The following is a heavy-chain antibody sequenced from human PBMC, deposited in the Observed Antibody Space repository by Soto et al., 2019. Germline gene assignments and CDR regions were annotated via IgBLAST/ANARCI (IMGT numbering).Heavy chain of an antibody. CDR3: ARDLNYYDSSGSFDY. CDR2: IIPILGIA. V-gene: IGHV1-69*04. J-gene: IGHJ4*02. Sequence: SVKVSCKASGGTFSIYTISWVRQAPGQGLEWMGRIIPILGIANYAQKFQGRVTITADKSTSTAYMELSSLRSEDTAVYYCARDLNYYDSSGSFDYWGQGTLVTVSS. D-gene: IGHD3-22*01. CDR1: GGTFSIYT.